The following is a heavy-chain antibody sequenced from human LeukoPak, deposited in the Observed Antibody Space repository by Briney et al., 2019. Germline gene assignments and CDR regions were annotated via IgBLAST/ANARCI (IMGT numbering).Heavy chain of an antibody. CDR3: ARVVPAAIHLYAFDI. J-gene: IGHJ3*02. CDR1: GGTFSSYA. CDR2: IIPIFGTA. V-gene: IGHV1-69*05. D-gene: IGHD2-2*02. Sequence: GSSVKVSCKASGGTFSSYAISWVRQAPGQGLEWMGGIIPIFGTANYAQKFQGRVTVTTDESTSTAYMELSSLRSEDTAVYYCARVVPAAIHLYAFDIWGQGTMVTVSS.